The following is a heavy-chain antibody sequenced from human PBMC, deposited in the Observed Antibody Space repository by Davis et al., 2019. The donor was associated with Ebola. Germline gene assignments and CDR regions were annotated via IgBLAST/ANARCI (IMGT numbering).Heavy chain of an antibody. J-gene: IGHJ5*01. CDR1: GFTVNSNY. D-gene: IGHD3-22*01. CDR3: ARDGYWAVNNWFDS. CDR2: IYSGGST. Sequence: PGGSLRLSCATSGFTVNSNYMSWVRQAPGKGLEWVSLIYSGGSTYYADSVKGRFTLSRDNSKNTLYLQMNNLRAEDTAVYYCARDGYWAVNNWFDSWGQGTLVTVSS. V-gene: IGHV3-66*01.